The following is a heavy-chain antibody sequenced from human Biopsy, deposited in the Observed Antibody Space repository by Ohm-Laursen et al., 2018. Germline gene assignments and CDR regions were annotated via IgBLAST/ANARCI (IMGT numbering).Heavy chain of an antibody. Sequence: SETLSLTCTVSGGSISSDYWSWIRQTPGKGLEWIGYIYYSGSTNYNPSLKSRVTISVDTSKNQFSLRLNSVTAADTAVYYCARAANSTGWPFYYFYGKDVWGQRATVTVSS. CDR3: ARAANSTGWPFYYFYGKDV. D-gene: IGHD2/OR15-2a*01. CDR2: IYYSGST. J-gene: IGHJ6*02. V-gene: IGHV4-59*01. CDR1: GGSISSDY.